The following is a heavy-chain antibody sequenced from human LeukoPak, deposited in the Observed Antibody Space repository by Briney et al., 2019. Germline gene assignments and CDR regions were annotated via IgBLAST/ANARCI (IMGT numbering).Heavy chain of an antibody. V-gene: IGHV3-30-3*01. Sequence: GGSLRLSCAASGFTFSSYAIHWVRQAPGKGLEWVTVISYDGSNKYYADSVKGRFTISRDNSKNTLYLQMNSLRAEDTAVYYCARETGGAIGSTDFDYWGQGALVTVSS. CDR1: GFTFSSYA. CDR3: ARETGGAIGSTDFDY. CDR2: ISYDGSNK. D-gene: IGHD4-17*01. J-gene: IGHJ4*02.